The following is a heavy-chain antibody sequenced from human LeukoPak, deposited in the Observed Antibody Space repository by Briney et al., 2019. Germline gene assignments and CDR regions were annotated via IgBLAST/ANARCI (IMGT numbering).Heavy chain of an antibody. CDR1: EFTFRSYD. CDR3: AKEVRGDAFDI. D-gene: IGHD3-16*01. Sequence: GGSLRLSCVASEFTFRSYDMHWVRQAPGKGLEWVAVISYDGSNKDYADSVKGRFTISRDNTKNTLFLQMNSLRAEDTAVYYCAKEVRGDAFDIWGQGTMVTVPS. CDR2: ISYDGSNK. V-gene: IGHV3-30*18. J-gene: IGHJ3*02.